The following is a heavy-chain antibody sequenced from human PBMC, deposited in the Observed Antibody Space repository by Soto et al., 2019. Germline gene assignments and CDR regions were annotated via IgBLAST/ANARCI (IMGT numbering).Heavy chain of an antibody. CDR2: INHSGST. V-gene: IGHV4-39*07. CDR3: AREYSGSYSRTFDY. J-gene: IGHJ4*02. CDR1: GGSISSSSYY. Sequence: SETLSLTCTVSGGSISSSSYYWSWIRQPPGKRLEWIGEINHSGSTNYNPSLKSRVTISVDTSRNPFSLMLSSVTAADTAVYYCAREYSGSYSRTFDYWGQGTLVTVSS. D-gene: IGHD1-26*01.